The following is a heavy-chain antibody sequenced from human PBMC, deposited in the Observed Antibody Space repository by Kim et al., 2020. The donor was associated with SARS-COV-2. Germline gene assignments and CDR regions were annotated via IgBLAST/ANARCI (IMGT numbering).Heavy chain of an antibody. CDR1: GYTFTSYA. CDR2: INTNTGNP. J-gene: IGHJ4*02. CDR3: ARELPYGSGSYYNEEYFDY. Sequence: ASVKVSCKASGYTFTSYAMNWVRQAPGQGLEWMGWINTNTGNPTYAQGFTGRFVFSLDTSVSTAYLQTSSLKAEDTAVYYCARELPYGSGSYYNEEYFDYWGQGTLVTVSS. D-gene: IGHD3-10*01. V-gene: IGHV7-4-1*02.